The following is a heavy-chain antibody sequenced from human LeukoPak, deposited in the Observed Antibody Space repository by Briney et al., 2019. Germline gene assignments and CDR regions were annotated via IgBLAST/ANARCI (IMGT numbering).Heavy chain of an antibody. CDR1: GYRFTSYW. CDR3: ARQKYSSGWKDY. CDR2: IYPADSDT. D-gene: IGHD6-19*01. Sequence: GESLKISWKGSGYRFTSYWIGWVRQMPGKGLEWMGTIYPADSDTRYSPPFQGQVTLSADKSISTAYLQWSSLKASDTAMYYCARQKYSSGWKDYWGQGTLVTVSS. V-gene: IGHV5-51*01. J-gene: IGHJ4*02.